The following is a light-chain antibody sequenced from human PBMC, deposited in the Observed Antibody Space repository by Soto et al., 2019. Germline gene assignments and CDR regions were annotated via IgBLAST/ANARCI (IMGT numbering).Light chain of an antibody. CDR3: QQYNSYSPSWT. J-gene: IGKJ2*02. CDR1: QSISSW. V-gene: IGKV1-5*01. CDR2: DAS. Sequence: DIQMTQSPSTLSASVGDRVTITCRASQSISSWLAWYQQKPGKAPKLLIYDASSLESGVPSRFSGSVSGTEFILTVSSLQPDDFATYYCQQYNSYSPSWTLGQGTKLEIK.